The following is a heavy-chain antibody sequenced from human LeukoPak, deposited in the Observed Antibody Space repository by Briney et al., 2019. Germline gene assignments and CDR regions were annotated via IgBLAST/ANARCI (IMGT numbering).Heavy chain of an antibody. Sequence: GASVKVSCKASGGTFSSYAISWVRQAPGQGLEWMGGIIPIFGTANYAQKFQGRVTITADKSTSTAYMELSSLRSEDTAVYYCARRMAAAGADAFDIWGQGTLVTVSS. CDR1: GGTFSSYA. CDR2: IIPIFGTA. CDR3: ARRMAAAGADAFDI. D-gene: IGHD6-13*01. J-gene: IGHJ4*02. V-gene: IGHV1-69*06.